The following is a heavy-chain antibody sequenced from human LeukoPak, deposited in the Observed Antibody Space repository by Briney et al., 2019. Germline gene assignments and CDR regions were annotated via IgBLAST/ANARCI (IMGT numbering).Heavy chain of an antibody. CDR3: ARRAGDYSHPYDY. CDR1: GLTVSSNC. V-gene: IGHV3-53*01. D-gene: IGHD3-22*01. CDR2: IYSGGNT. Sequence: PGGSLRLSCAASGLTVSSNCMSWARQAPGKGLEWVSFIYSGGNTYYADSVKGRFTISRDNSKNTVHLQMNSLRAEDTAMYYCARRAGDYSHPYDYWGQGTLVTVSS. J-gene: IGHJ4*02.